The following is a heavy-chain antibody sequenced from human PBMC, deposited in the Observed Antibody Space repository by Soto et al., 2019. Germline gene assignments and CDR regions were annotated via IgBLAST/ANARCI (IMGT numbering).Heavy chain of an antibody. Sequence: QVQLVQSGAEVKKPGASVKVSCKASGYTFTSYAMHWVRQAPGQRLEWMGWLNAGNGNTKYSQKFQGRVTITSDTSASTAYMEPSSLRSEDTAVYYCAGPILSIYEKPCSGGSCYARGVDYWGQGTLVTVSS. J-gene: IGHJ4*02. CDR3: AGPILSIYEKPCSGGSCYARGVDY. CDR1: GYTFTSYA. V-gene: IGHV1-3*01. CDR2: LNAGNGNT. D-gene: IGHD2-15*01.